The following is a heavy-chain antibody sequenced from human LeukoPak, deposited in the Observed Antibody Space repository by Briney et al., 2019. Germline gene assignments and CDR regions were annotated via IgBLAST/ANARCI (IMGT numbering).Heavy chain of an antibody. V-gene: IGHV4-59*01. CDR3: ARSNPGAGTVADY. J-gene: IGHJ4*02. CDR2: IYYSGST. D-gene: IGHD6-19*01. Sequence: PSETLSLTCTVSGGSISSYYWSWIRQPPGKGLEWIGYIYYSGSTNYNPSLKSRVTISVDTSKNQFSLKLSSVTAADTAVYYCARSNPGAGTVADYWGQGTLVTVSS. CDR1: GGSISSYY.